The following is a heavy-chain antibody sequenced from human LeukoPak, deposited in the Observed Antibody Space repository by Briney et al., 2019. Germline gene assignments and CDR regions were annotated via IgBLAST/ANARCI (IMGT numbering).Heavy chain of an antibody. J-gene: IGHJ4*02. CDR3: ARDRLGYCSSTSCFGFDY. D-gene: IGHD2-2*01. CDR2: IIPILGIA. CDR1: GGTFSSYT. V-gene: IGHV1-69*04. Sequence: SVKVSCKASGGTFSSYTISWVRQAPGQGLEWMGRIIPILGIANYAQKFQGGVTITADKSTSTAYMELSSLRSEDTAVYYCARDRLGYCSSTSCFGFDYWGQGTLVTVSS.